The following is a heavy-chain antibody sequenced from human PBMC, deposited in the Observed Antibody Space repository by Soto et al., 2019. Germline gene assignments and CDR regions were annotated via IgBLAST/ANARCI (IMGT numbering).Heavy chain of an antibody. CDR2: IIPIFGTA. Sequence: SVKVSCKASGGTFSSYAISWVRQAPGQGLEWMGGIIPIFGTANYAQKFQGRVTITADESTSTAYMELSSLRSEDTAVYYCARDAKGGAGYNRFFAFDIWGQGTMVTVSS. D-gene: IGHD3-3*01. V-gene: IGHV1-69*13. J-gene: IGHJ3*02. CDR1: GGTFSSYA. CDR3: ARDAKGGAGYNRFFAFDI.